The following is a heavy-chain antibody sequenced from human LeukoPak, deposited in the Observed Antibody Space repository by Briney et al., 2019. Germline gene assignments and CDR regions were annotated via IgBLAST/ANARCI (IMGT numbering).Heavy chain of an antibody. J-gene: IGHJ6*03. D-gene: IGHD3-22*01. CDR3: AGGRQDVTMIVVVMTAVSYYLDV. CDR1: GGSFSGYY. Sequence: SETLSLTCAVYGGSFSGYYWTWIRQTPEKGLEWIGEMNPSGSTNYNPSLKSRVTISVDTSKNQFSLELSFVTAADTAVYYCAGGRQDVTMIVVVMTAVSYYLDVWGKGTTVTVS. V-gene: IGHV4-34*01. CDR2: MNPSGST.